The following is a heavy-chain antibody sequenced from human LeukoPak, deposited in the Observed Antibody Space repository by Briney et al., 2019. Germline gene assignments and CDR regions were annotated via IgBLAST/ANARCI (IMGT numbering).Heavy chain of an antibody. J-gene: IGHJ4*02. CDR1: GGSISSYY. Sequence: PSETLSLTCTVSGGSISSYYWSWIRQPPGKGLERIGYIYYSWSTNYNPPLKRRVTISVATSKNQFSLKLSPVTAAATAAHYCARGYDSSGYYVVREWGQGTLVSVSS. CDR2: IYYSWST. V-gene: IGHV4-59*01. CDR3: ARGYDSSGYYVVRE. D-gene: IGHD3-22*01.